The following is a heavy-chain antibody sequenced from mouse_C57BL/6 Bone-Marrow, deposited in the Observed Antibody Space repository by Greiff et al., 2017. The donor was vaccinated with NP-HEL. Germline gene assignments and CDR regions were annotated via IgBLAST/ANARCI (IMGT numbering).Heavy chain of an antibody. Sequence: QVQLQQSGAELVRPGPSVKVSCKASGYAFTNYLIEWVKQRPGQGLEWIGVINPGSGGTNYNEKFKGKATLTADKSSSTAYMQLSSLTSEDSAVYFCARREETWFAYWGQGTLVTVSA. CDR1: GYAFTNYL. J-gene: IGHJ3*01. V-gene: IGHV1-54*01. CDR3: ARREETWFAY. CDR2: INPGSGGT.